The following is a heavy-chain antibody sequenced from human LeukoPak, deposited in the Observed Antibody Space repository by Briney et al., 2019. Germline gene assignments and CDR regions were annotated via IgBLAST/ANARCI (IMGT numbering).Heavy chain of an antibody. CDR1: GFTFSSYA. D-gene: IGHD3-9*01. CDR2: IGPNGAST. CDR3: VKDLTGTWSFDY. V-gene: IGHV3-64D*06. Sequence: GGSLRLSCAASGFTFSSYAMHWVRQAPGKGLEYVSSIGPNGASTLYADSVKGRFTISRDNSKNALYLQLTSLRLEDTALYYCVKDLTGTWSFDYWGQGTLVTVSS. J-gene: IGHJ4*02.